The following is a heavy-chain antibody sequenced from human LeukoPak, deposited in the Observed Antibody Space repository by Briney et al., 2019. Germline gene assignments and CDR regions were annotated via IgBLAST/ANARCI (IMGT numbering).Heavy chain of an antibody. Sequence: ASVKVSCKASGYTFTDSYIHWVRQAPGQGLEWMGWINPNSGGTMCEQKFQGRVTMTRDTSISTAYAELSRLRSDDAAVYYYTRGGLRDYYFDSWGQGTLVIVSS. V-gene: IGHV1-2*02. CDR2: INPNSGGT. J-gene: IGHJ4*02. CDR3: TRGGLRDYYFDS. CDR1: GYTFTDSY. D-gene: IGHD5-12*01.